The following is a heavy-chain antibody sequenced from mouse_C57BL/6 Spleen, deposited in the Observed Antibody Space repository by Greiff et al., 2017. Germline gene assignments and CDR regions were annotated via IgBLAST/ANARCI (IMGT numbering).Heavy chain of an antibody. Sequence: VQLQQSGPELVKPGASVKISCTASGFTFTDYYMNWVKQSHGKSLEWIGDINPNNGGTSYNQKFKGKATLTVDKSSSTADLELRSLTSEDSAVYYCARTTTGFAYWGQGTLVTVSA. CDR3: ARTTTGFAY. CDR1: GFTFTDYY. J-gene: IGHJ3*01. CDR2: INPNNGGT. V-gene: IGHV1-26*01. D-gene: IGHD2-12*01.